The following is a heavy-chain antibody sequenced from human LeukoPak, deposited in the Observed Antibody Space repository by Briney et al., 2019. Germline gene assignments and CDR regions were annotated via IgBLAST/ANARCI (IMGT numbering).Heavy chain of an antibody. CDR3: TRRDRGKATDF. V-gene: IGHV4-59*08. D-gene: IGHD1-14*01. J-gene: IGHJ4*02. Sequence: PSETLSLTCTVSGGSISSYFWSWIRQPPGKGLEWIGYFYYSGSTNYNPSLKSRVTISVDTSKNQFSLRLSSVTAADTAVYYCTRRDRGKATDFWGQGTLVTVSS. CDR2: FYYSGST. CDR1: GGSISSYF.